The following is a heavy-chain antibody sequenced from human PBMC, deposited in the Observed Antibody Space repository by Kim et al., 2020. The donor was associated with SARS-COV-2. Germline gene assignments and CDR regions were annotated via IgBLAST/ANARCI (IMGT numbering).Heavy chain of an antibody. V-gene: IGHV3-23*01. D-gene: IGHD7-27*01. CDR3: AKASGNWGFFDY. CDR2: INKSGGTT. CDR1: GFTFRNFA. Sequence: GGSLRLSCLASGFTFRNFAMTWLRQAPGKGLEWVASINKSGGTTYYTDSVKGRFTISRDNSNNSLSLQMNGLRVDDTALYYCAKASGNWGFFDYWGQG. J-gene: IGHJ4*02.